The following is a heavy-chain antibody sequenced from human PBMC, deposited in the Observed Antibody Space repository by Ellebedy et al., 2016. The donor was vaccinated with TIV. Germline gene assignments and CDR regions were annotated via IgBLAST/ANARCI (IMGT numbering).Heavy chain of an antibody. D-gene: IGHD3-22*01. CDR3: ARATSGIVVVKHWGY. V-gene: IGHV3-7*01. J-gene: IGHJ4*02. CDR1: GSTSSSFW. Sequence: PGGSLRPSCAASGSTSSSFWMSWVRQAPGKGLEWVANIKQDGSEKYYVDSVKGRFTISRDNAKNSLYLQMNSLRAEDTDVYYCARATSGIVVVKHWGYWGQGTLVTVSS. CDR2: IKQDGSEK.